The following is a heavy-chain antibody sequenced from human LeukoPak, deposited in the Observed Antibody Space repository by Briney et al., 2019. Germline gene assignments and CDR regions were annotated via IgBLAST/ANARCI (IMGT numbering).Heavy chain of an antibody. Sequence: SETLSLTCTVSGGSISHYYWRWIRQPPGKGLEWLGYIYYSGNTEYKPPLKSRVAMSVDTSKNQFSLRLSSVTAADTAVYYCARSTGSTMFIDYWGRGTLVTVSS. J-gene: IGHJ4*02. CDR1: GGSISHYY. D-gene: IGHD3-10*02. CDR2: IYYSGNT. CDR3: ARSTGSTMFIDY. V-gene: IGHV4-59*01.